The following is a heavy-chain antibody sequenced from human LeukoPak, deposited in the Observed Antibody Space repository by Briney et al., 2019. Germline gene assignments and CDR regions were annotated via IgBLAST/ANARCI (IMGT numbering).Heavy chain of an antibody. CDR1: GYSFTRYG. CDR2: ISAYNDNT. V-gene: IGHV1-18*01. D-gene: IGHD2-15*01. Sequence: ASVKVSCTASGYSFTRYGITWVRQAPGQGLEWMGWISAYNDNTNYAQKLQGRVTLTTDTSTSTAYMELRSLRSDDTAVYYCAREGYCSGGTCYSTMNWFDPWGQGTLVTVSS. CDR3: AREGYCSGGTCYSTMNWFDP. J-gene: IGHJ5*02.